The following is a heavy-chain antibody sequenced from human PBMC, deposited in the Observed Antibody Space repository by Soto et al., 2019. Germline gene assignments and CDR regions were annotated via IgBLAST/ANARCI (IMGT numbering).Heavy chain of an antibody. CDR1: GYTFTNYY. CDR3: ARSEAVVRPQNYYYYYGIDV. V-gene: IGHV1-2*04. Sequence: QVQLVQSGAEVKKPGASVKVSCKASGYTFTNYYIHWVRQAPGQGLEWMGWINPNSGGTNYAQRFQGWVTMTRDTSISTAYMELSRLRSDDTAIYYCARSEAVVRPQNYYYYYGIDVWGQGTTVTVSS. CDR2: INPNSGGT. J-gene: IGHJ6*02. D-gene: IGHD2-15*01.